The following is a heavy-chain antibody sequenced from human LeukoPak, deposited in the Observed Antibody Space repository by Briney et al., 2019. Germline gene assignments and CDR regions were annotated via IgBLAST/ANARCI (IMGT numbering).Heavy chain of an antibody. Sequence: ASVTVSCKASGYTFTSYGISWVRQAPGQGLEWMGWISVYNGNTNYAQKVKGRVTMTTDTYTSTAYMELGSLRSDDTAVYYCAKVVGSAWYDYWGQGTLVTVSS. V-gene: IGHV1-18*01. J-gene: IGHJ4*02. CDR2: ISVYNGNT. D-gene: IGHD2-15*01. CDR3: AKVVGSAWYDY. CDR1: GYTFTSYG.